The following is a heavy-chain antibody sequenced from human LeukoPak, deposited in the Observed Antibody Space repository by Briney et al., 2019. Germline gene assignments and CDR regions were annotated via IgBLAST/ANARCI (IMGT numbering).Heavy chain of an antibody. CDR2: TYYTGRN. V-gene: IGHV4-59*08. CDR3: VRRDTGWNYFDY. CDR1: GGSINSHY. J-gene: IGHJ4*02. Sequence: SETLSLTCAVSGGSINSHYWGWIRQPPGKGLEWIGDTYYTGRNNYNPSLKSRVTISVDTSKNLLSLTLTSVLAADTAIYYCVRRDTGWNYFDYWGQGVLLTVSS. D-gene: IGHD6-19*01.